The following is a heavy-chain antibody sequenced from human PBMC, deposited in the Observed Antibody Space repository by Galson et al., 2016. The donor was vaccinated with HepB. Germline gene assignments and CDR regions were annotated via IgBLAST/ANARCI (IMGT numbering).Heavy chain of an antibody. CDR3: ARHERLLSWFDP. CDR2: IYYVGNT. CDR1: GGSISSNSYY. Sequence: LSLTCTVSGGSISSNSYYWGWIRQPPGKGLEWIGSIYYVGNTYYNPSLKSRVIISIDTSNNRVSLKLRSVTAADTAVYYCARHERLLSWFDPWGQGSLVTGSS. J-gene: IGHJ5*02. D-gene: IGHD5-12*01. V-gene: IGHV4-39*01.